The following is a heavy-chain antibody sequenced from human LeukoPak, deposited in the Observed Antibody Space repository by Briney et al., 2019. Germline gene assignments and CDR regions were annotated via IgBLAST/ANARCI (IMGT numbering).Heavy chain of an antibody. Sequence: KTSETLSLTCAVSGGSISSGNWWNWVRQPPGKGLEWIGKIYHSGNTNYNPSLKSRVTISVDKAKNHVYLNLSSVTAADTAIYYCTRHPAAGESWFDPWGQGTLVTVSS. D-gene: IGHD6-13*01. CDR2: IYHSGNT. V-gene: IGHV4-4*02. CDR1: GGSISSGNW. CDR3: TRHPAAGESWFDP. J-gene: IGHJ5*02.